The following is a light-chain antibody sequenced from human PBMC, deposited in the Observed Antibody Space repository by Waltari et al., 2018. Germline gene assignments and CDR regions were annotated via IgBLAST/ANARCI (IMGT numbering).Light chain of an antibody. CDR1: SSNIGAGHD. Sequence: QSVLTQPPSVSGAPGQRVTISCTGSSSNIGAGHDVHWYQHLPGTAPKLLTYANTNRPSGVPDRFSGSESGTSASLAITGLQAEDEADYYCQSYDSSLSGYVFGTGTTVTVL. J-gene: IGLJ1*01. CDR3: QSYDSSLSGYV. V-gene: IGLV1-40*01. CDR2: ANT.